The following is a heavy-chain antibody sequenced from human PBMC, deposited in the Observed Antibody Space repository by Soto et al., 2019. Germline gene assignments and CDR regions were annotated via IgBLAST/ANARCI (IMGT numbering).Heavy chain of an antibody. CDR3: ARGAFYSCSSCFDP. Sequence: SETLSLTCTVSGDSISSGGYYWSWIRQHPGKGLEWIGYIYYSGRTYYNPSLHSRVSIAVDTTENQFSLNLTSVTAADTSVYYCARGAFYSCSSCFDPWGRRTLVTVSS. D-gene: IGHD6-6*01. CDR1: GDSISSGGYY. J-gene: IGHJ5*02. V-gene: IGHV4-31*03. CDR2: IYYSGRT.